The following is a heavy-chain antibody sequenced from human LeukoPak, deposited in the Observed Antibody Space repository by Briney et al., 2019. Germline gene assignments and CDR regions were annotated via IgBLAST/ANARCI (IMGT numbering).Heavy chain of an antibody. CDR2: ISGSGGST. CDR3: ANWLERPFLDY. CDR1: GFTFSSYA. D-gene: IGHD1-1*01. J-gene: IGHJ4*02. Sequence: GGSLRLSCAASGFTFSSYAMSRVRQAPGKGLEWVSAISGSGGSTYYADSVKGRFTISRDNSKNTLYLQMNSLRAEDTAVYYCANWLERPFLDYWGQGTLVTVSS. V-gene: IGHV3-23*01.